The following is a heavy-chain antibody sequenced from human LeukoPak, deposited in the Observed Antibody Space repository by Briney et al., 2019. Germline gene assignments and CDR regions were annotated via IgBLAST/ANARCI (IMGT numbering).Heavy chain of an antibody. Sequence: SQTLSLTCVISGDSVSSNSAAWNWIRQSPSRGLEWLGRTYYRSKWYDDYAVSVKSRITITPDTSKNQFSLQLSSVTPEDTAAYYCARASSGYYALDFWAQGTLVTVSS. CDR1: GDSVSSNSAA. J-gene: IGHJ4*02. V-gene: IGHV6-1*01. D-gene: IGHD6-19*01. CDR2: TYYRSKWYD. CDR3: ARASSGYYALDF.